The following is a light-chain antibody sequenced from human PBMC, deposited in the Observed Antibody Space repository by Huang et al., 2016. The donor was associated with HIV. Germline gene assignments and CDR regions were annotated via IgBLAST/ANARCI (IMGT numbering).Light chain of an antibody. V-gene: IGKV1-39*01. CDR1: QSIGRY. CDR3: QQTYDTPPLT. CDR2: AAS. J-gene: IGKJ4*01. Sequence: DIQMTQSPSSLSASVGDRVTITCRASQSIGRYLNWYQQKPGKAPKLLIYAASSLQSGVPSRFSGSGSGTHFTLTISSLQPEDFSTYYCQQTYDTPPLTFGGGTKVEIK.